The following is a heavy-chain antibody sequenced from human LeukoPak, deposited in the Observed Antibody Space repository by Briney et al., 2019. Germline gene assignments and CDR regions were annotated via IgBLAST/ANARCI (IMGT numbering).Heavy chain of an antibody. D-gene: IGHD1-26*01. J-gene: IGHJ4*02. CDR1: GFTFSSYA. CDR3: VRRRTGGSSKFPWDY. V-gene: IGHV3-23*01. Sequence: GGSLRLSCAASGFTFSSYAISWVRQAPGEGLEWVSDISGIVGSTYYGDSVKGRFTSSRDNSMKTMYLQMNSLRAEDTAVYYCVRRRTGGSSKFPWDYWGQGTLVTVSS. CDR2: ISGIVGST.